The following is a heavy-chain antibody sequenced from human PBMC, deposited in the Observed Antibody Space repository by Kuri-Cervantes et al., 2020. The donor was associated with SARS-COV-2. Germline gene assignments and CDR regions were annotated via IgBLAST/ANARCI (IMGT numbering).Heavy chain of an antibody. V-gene: IGHV5-51*01. CDR3: TRQNYGDYSDGDY. CDR1: GDSFTSYW. CDR2: ISPVDSEA. J-gene: IGHJ4*02. D-gene: IGHD4-17*01. Sequence: GGSLRLSCESSGDSFTSYWIAWVRQMPGRGLEWMWSISPVDSEAIYSPSFKGQVTMSVDKSIRTAYLHWSSLKASDTATYYCTRQNYGDYSDGDYWGQGTLVTVSS.